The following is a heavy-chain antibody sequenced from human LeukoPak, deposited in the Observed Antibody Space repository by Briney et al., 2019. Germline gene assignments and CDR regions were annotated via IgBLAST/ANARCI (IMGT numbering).Heavy chain of an antibody. V-gene: IGHV3-30*02. CDR2: IRYDGSPK. J-gene: IGHJ4*02. D-gene: IGHD3-9*01. CDR3: ARGGDILTHPHYFDY. CDR1: GFTFSNYG. Sequence: TGGSLRLSCAASGFTFSNYGMHWVRRAPGKGLEWVAFIRYDGSPKYYADSVKGRFTISRDNSKNTLYLQMNSLRAEDTAVYYCARGGDILTHPHYFDYWGQGTLVTVSS.